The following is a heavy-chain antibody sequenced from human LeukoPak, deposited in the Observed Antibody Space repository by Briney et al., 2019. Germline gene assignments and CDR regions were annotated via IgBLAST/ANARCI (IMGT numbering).Heavy chain of an antibody. CDR1: GYTFTDYY. D-gene: IGHD2-2*01. J-gene: IGHJ4*02. CDR2: INPNDGDT. CDR3: ARANFLYCSSTTCLFDY. V-gene: IGHV1-2*02. Sequence: ASVKVSCKASGYTFTDYYMHWVRQAPGQGFEWMGRINPNDGDTNYAQKFQGRVTMTRDTSISTAHMEVSRLRSDDTAVYYCARANFLYCSSTTCLFDYWGQGTLVTVSS.